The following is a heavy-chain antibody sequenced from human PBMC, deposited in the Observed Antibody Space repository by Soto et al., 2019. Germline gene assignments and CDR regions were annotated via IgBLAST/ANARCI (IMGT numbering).Heavy chain of an antibody. J-gene: IGHJ6*03. CDR2: INHSGST. Sequence: SETLSLTCAVYGGSFSGYYWSWIRQPPGKGLEWIGEINHSGSTNYNPSLKSRVTISVDTSKNQFSLKLSSVTAADTAVYYCARQFKGNVAVPAAMAYYYYYYMDVWGKGTTVTVSS. V-gene: IGHV4-34*01. CDR1: GGSFSGYY. D-gene: IGHD2-2*01. CDR3: ARQFKGNVAVPAAMAYYYYYYMDV.